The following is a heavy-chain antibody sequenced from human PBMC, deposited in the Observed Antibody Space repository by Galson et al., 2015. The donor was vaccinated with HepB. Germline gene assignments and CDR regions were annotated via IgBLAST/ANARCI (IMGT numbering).Heavy chain of an antibody. Sequence: QSGAEVKKPGESLKISCKGSGYSFTSYWIGWVRQMPGKGLEWMGIIYPGDSDTRYSPSFQGQVTISADKSISTAYLQWSSLKASDTAMYYCARRRITMVRGDNWFDPWGQGTLVTVSS. CDR2: IYPGDSDT. CDR3: ARRRITMVRGDNWFDP. V-gene: IGHV5-51*01. D-gene: IGHD3-10*01. CDR1: GYSFTSYW. J-gene: IGHJ5*02.